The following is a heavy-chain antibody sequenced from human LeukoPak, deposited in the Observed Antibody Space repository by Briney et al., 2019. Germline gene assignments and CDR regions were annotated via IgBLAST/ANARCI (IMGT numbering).Heavy chain of an antibody. Sequence: SETLSLTCTVSGGSINSYYWSWIRQPPGKGLERIGSIYYSGSTSNNPSLKSRVAMSVDTSKDRFYLRLSSVSAVGAAVYYCASHRYVDRLSPFDYWGQGTLVTVSS. J-gene: IGHJ4*02. D-gene: IGHD3-9*01. CDR2: IYYSGST. V-gene: IGHV4-59*08. CDR3: ASHRYVDRLSPFDY. CDR1: GGSINSYY.